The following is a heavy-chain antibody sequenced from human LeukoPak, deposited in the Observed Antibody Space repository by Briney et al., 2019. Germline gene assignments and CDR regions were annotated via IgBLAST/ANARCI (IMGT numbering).Heavy chain of an antibody. J-gene: IGHJ1*01. Sequence: PGGSLRLSCAASGFTFSSYSMNWVRQAPGKGLEWVSYISSISSTIYYADSVKGRFTISRDNAKNSLYLQMNSLRAEDTAVYYCEGYCSGGSCPEDFQHWGQGTLVTVSS. V-gene: IGHV3-48*04. CDR1: GFTFSSYS. CDR2: ISSISSTI. D-gene: IGHD2-15*01. CDR3: EGYCSGGSCPEDFQH.